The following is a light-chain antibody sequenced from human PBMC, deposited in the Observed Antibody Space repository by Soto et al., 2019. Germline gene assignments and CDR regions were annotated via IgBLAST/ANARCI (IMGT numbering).Light chain of an antibody. V-gene: IGKV1-6*01. CDR3: LQDYTYPWT. CDR1: QGISNE. CDR2: GAS. Sequence: IQMTQSPSSLSASVGDRVTITCRASQGISNELGWYQQRPGKAPKVLIYGASNLQSGVLSRFSGSASGTDFTITISRMQPEDFATYYCLQDYTYPWTFGQGTKVDIK. J-gene: IGKJ1*01.